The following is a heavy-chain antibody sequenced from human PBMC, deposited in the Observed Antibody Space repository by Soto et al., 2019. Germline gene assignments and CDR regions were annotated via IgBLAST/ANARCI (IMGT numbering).Heavy chain of an antibody. V-gene: IGHV3-23*01. J-gene: IGHJ4*02. Sequence: GGSLRRCCAASGFTFSRYNMDGVRQARGKGLEWVSAISGSGVSTYYADSVKGRFTISRDNSKNPLYLQMNSLRAEDTAVYYCAKSPAMYYYDSSGYYHYDYSGQGTLVTVSS. CDR3: AKSPAMYYYDSSGYYHYDY. D-gene: IGHD3-22*01. CDR1: GFTFSRYN. CDR2: ISGSGVST.